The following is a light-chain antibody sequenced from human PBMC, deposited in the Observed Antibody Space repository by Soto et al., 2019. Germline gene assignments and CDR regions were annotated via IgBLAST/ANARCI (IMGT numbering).Light chain of an antibody. Sequence: EIVLTQSPATVTVSAGXRVTLSCRASQSVGTKLAWYQQKPGQAPRLLIYDTSIRATGIPARFSGSGSGTEFTLTITSQQSEDFAVYHCQQYNTWRSITFGQGTRLEIK. V-gene: IGKV3-15*01. CDR3: QQYNTWRSIT. J-gene: IGKJ5*01. CDR1: QSVGTK. CDR2: DTS.